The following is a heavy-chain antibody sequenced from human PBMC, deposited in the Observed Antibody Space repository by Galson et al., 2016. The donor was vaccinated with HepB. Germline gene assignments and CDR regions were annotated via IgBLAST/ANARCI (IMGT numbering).Heavy chain of an antibody. V-gene: IGHV3-7*01. J-gene: IGHJ5*02. CDR1: GFTSSTYW. CDR2: IKQDGSQK. CDR3: AGATYHNWFDA. D-gene: IGHD1-1*01. Sequence: SLRLSCAASGFTSSTYWVNWVRQAPGKGLEWVASIKQDGSQKFSVDSVKGRFTISRDDAKNSLYLQMNSLRADDTAAYYCAGATYHNWFDAWGQGSLVTVSS.